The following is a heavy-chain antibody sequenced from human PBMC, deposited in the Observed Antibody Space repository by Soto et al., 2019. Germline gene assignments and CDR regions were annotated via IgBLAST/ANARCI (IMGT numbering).Heavy chain of an antibody. CDR2: IYPGDSDT. CDR1: GYSFTSYW. J-gene: IGHJ6*02. D-gene: IGHD3-3*01. Sequence: GESLKISCKGSGYSFTSYWIGWVRQMPGKGLEWMGIIYPGDSDTRYSPSFQGQVTISADKSISTAYLQWSSLKASDTAVYYCARDLVPSKGIYYDFWSGSNYGMDVWGQGTTVTVSS. V-gene: IGHV5-51*01. CDR3: ARDLVPSKGIYYDFWSGSNYGMDV.